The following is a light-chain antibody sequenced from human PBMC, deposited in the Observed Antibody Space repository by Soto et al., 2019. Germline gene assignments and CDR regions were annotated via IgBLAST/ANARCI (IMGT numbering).Light chain of an antibody. CDR2: GAS. V-gene: IGKV3-20*01. J-gene: IGKJ2*01. CDR1: QSVRSNY. CDR3: HQYGGSPYT. Sequence: EIVLTQSPGTLSLSPGERATLSCRASQSVRSNYLAWYQQKPGQAPRLLIYGASSRATGIPDRFSGTGYVTDFTLTISRLEPEDFAVYYCHQYGGSPYTFGQGTKLEIK.